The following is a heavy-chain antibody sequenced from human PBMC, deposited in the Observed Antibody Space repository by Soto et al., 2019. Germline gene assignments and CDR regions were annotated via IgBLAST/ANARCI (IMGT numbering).Heavy chain of an antibody. V-gene: IGHV4-59*01. CDR1: GGSISSYY. CDR2: IYYSGST. CDR3: ARDVGEPPNYYYGMDV. Sequence: PSETLSLTRTVSGGSISSYYWSWIRQPPGKGLEWIGYIYYSGSTNYNPSLKSRVTISVDTSKNQFSLKLSSVTAADTAVYYCARDVGEPPNYYYGMDVWGQGTTVTVSS. J-gene: IGHJ6*02. D-gene: IGHD2-2*01.